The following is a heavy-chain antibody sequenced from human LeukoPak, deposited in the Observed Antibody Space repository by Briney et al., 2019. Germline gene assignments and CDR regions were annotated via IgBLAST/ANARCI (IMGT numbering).Heavy chain of an antibody. CDR1: GGSISSGGYY. V-gene: IGHV4-31*03. J-gene: IGHJ5*02. CDR2: IYYSGST. D-gene: IGHD3-22*01. CDR3: ARAHYYDSSGPPGRFDP. Sequence: SETLSLTCTVSGGSISSGGYYWSWIRQHPGKGLEWIGYIYYSGSTYYNPSLKSRVTISVDTSKNQFSLKLSSVTAADTAVYYCARAHYYDSSGPPGRFDPWGQGTLVTVS.